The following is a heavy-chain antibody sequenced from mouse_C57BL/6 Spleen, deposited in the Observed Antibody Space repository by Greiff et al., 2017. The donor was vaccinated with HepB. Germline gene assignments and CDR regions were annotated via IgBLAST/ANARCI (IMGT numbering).Heavy chain of an antibody. CDR1: GFTFSDYY. J-gene: IGHJ3*01. V-gene: IGHV5-16*01. CDR2: INYDGSST. CDR3: AREGLGWFAY. Sequence: EVMLVESEGGLVQPGSSMKLSCTASGFTFSDYYMAWVRQVPEKGLEWVANINYDGSSTYYLDSLKSRFIISRDNAKNMLYLQMSSLKSEDTATYYCAREGLGWFAYWGQGTLVTVSA. D-gene: IGHD4-1*01.